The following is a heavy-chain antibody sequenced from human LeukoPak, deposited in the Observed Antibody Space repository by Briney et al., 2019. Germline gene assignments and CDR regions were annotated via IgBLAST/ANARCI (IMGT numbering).Heavy chain of an antibody. CDR2: IYHSGST. Sequence: PSDPLSLTCSVSGYSISSDYYWGWIRQPPGKGLEWIGSIYHSGSTNYNPSLKSRVTISVDTSKNQFSLKLSSVTAADTAVYYCAREVVVVVAATQRPRFDYWGQGTLVTVSS. D-gene: IGHD2-15*01. J-gene: IGHJ4*02. CDR3: AREVVVVVAATQRPRFDY. V-gene: IGHV4-38-2*02. CDR1: GYSISSDYY.